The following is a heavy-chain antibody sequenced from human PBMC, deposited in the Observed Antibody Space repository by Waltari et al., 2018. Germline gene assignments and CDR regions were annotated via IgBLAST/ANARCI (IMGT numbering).Heavy chain of an antibody. Sequence: EVQLVQSGAEVKKPGATVTISCQASGYPFTDYYMHWVQQAPGKGLEWMGRVDPEDGETIYAEKFQGRVTITADTSTDTAYMELSSLRSEDTAVYYCATSREILTGYSHYDYWGQGTLVTVSS. J-gene: IGHJ4*02. CDR3: ATSREILTGYSHYDY. CDR1: GYPFTDYY. V-gene: IGHV1-69-2*01. CDR2: VDPEDGET. D-gene: IGHD3-9*01.